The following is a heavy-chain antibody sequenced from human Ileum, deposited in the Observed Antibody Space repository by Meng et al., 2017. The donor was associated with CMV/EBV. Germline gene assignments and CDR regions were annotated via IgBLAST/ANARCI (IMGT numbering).Heavy chain of an antibody. V-gene: IGHV3-23*03. CDR3: VIDDPTGWGDY. Sequence: GESLKISCAASGFTFRNYAMSWVRQAPGKGLEWVAVVYRGNLGINYVNSVRGRFTISKDYSKNTLDLQMNSLRAEDTAVYYCVIDDPTGWGDYWGQGSLVTVSS. CDR1: GFTFRNYA. J-gene: IGHJ4*02. CDR2: VYRGNLGI. D-gene: IGHD3-16*01.